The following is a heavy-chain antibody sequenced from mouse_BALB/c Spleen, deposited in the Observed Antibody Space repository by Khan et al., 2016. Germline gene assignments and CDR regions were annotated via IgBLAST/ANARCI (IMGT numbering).Heavy chain of an antibody. CDR2: IYPGDGDT. D-gene: IGHD2-1*01. CDR1: GYTFTTYW. CDR3: ARERGNYEGTDY. J-gene: IGHJ2*01. Sequence: QVQLQQSGAELARPGASVKLSCKASGYTFTTYWMQWVKQRPGQGLEWIGTIYPGDGDTRYTQKFKGKATLTADKSSSTAYMELSSLASEDSAVYYCARERGNYEGTDYWGQGTTLTVSS. V-gene: IGHV1-87*01.